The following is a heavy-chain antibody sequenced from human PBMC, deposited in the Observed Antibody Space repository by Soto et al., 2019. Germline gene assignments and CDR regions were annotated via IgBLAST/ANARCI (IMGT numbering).Heavy chain of an antibody. J-gene: IGHJ5*02. V-gene: IGHV3-33*01. D-gene: IGHD3-9*01. CDR2: IWYDGSNK. CDR1: GFTFSSYG. CDR3: ARNRLRYFVWAASVLDT. Sequence: PGGSLRLSCAASGFTFSSYGMHWVRQAPGKGLEWVAVIWYDGSNKYYADSVKGRFTISRDNSKNTLYLQMNSLRAEDTAVYYWARNRLRYFVWAASVLDTGAKETLSPVSS.